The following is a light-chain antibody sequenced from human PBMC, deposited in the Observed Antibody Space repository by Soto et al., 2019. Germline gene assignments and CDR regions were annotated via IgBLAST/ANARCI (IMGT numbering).Light chain of an antibody. CDR2: DAT. CDR3: QQRSNWSPRFT. CDR1: QSVSSY. Sequence: EIVLTQSPATLSLSPWERATLPCRASQSVSSYLAWSQQKPGQAPRLLIYDATNRATVIPARFSGSGSGTDLMLTISSLEPEVFAGYYCQQRSNWSPRFTFGPGTKVDTK. V-gene: IGKV3-11*01. J-gene: IGKJ3*01.